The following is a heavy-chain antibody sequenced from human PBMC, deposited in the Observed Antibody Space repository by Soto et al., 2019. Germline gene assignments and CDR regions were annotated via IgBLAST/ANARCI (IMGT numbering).Heavy chain of an antibody. CDR2: ISGSGGST. CDR1: GFTFSSYA. V-gene: IGHV3-23*01. Sequence: PGGSLRLSCAASGFTFSSYAMSWVRQAPGKGLEWVPAISGSGGSTYYADSVKGRFTISRDNSKNTLYLQMNSLRAEDTAVYYYAIDHNDILTGYYAPRDVWGKGITVTVSS. J-gene: IGHJ6*04. CDR3: AIDHNDILTGYYAPRDV. D-gene: IGHD3-9*01.